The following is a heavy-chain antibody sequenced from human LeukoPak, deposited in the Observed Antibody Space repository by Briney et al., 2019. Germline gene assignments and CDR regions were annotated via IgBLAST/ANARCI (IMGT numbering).Heavy chain of an antibody. J-gene: IGHJ5*02. D-gene: IGHD3-10*01. CDR3: ARDGMVRGIRFDP. Sequence: GSSVKVSCKASGGTFSSYAISWVRQAPGQGLEWMGGIIPIFGTANYAQKFQGRVTMTTDTSTSTAYMELRSLRSDDTAVYYCARDGMVRGIRFDPWGQGTLVTVSS. V-gene: IGHV1-69*05. CDR1: GGTFSSYA. CDR2: IIPIFGTA.